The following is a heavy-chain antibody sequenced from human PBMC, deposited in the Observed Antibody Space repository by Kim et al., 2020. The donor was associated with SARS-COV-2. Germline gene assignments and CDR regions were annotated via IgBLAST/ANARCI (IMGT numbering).Heavy chain of an antibody. CDR2: DT. D-gene: IGHD5-12*01. V-gene: IGHV5-51*01. J-gene: IGHJ4*02. Sequence: DTTYSASFQGQVSISVDKSINTAYLQWSRLEASDTAMYYCARRGYSYSFDYWGQGTLVTVSS. CDR3: ARRGYSYSFDY.